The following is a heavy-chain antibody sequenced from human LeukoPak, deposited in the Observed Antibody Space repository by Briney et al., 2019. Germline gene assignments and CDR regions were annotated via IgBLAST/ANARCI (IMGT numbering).Heavy chain of an antibody. Sequence: ASVKVSCEASGYTFTSYGISWVRQAPGQGLEWMGWISAYNGNTNYAQKLQGRVTMTTDTSTSTAYMELRSLRSDDTAVYYCARDGSGSYSFGAFDIWGQGTMVTVSS. CDR3: ARDGSGSYSFGAFDI. D-gene: IGHD1-26*01. V-gene: IGHV1-18*01. J-gene: IGHJ3*02. CDR2: ISAYNGNT. CDR1: GYTFTSYG.